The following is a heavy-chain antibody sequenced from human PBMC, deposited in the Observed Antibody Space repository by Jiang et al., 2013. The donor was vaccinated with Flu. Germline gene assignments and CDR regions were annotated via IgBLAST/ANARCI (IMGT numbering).Heavy chain of an antibody. CDR2: MYHSGST. V-gene: IGHV4-38-2*01. D-gene: IGHD2-21*01. J-gene: IGHJ3*02. CDR3: AGSLWHNLAFDI. CDR1: GYSITGAYY. Sequence: PGLVKPSETLSLICAVSGYSITGAYYWGWIRQPPGKGLEWIGTMYHSGSTYYNPSLNSRVTISGDTSKNQFSLKLSSVTAADTAVYYCAGSLWHNLAFDIWGQGTMVTVSS.